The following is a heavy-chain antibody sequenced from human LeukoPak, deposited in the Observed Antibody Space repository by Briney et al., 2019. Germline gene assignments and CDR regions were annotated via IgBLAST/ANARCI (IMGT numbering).Heavy chain of an antibody. J-gene: IGHJ4*02. CDR3: AKDRGYNSGWYYDY. CDR1: GFTFSAYA. CDR2: ISGSGGNT. V-gene: IGHV3-23*01. Sequence: GGSLRLSCAASGFTFSAYAMYWVRQAPGKGLEWVSGISGSGGNTWYADSVKGRFTISRDRSKNTLYLQMDSLRVEDTAVYYCAKDRGYNSGWYYDYWGQGTPVTVSS. D-gene: IGHD6-13*01.